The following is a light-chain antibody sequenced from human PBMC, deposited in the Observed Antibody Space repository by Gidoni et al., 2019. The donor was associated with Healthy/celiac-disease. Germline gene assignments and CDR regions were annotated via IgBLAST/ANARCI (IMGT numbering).Light chain of an antibody. Sequence: DIQMTQSPSSLSASVGDRVCITCRASQSISSYLNWYQQKPGKAPKLLIYDASSLQRGVPSRFSGSGSGTDFTLTISSLQPEDFATYYCQQSYSTPPWTFGQGTKVEIK. V-gene: IGKV1-39*01. CDR2: DAS. J-gene: IGKJ1*01. CDR3: QQSYSTPPWT. CDR1: QSISSY.